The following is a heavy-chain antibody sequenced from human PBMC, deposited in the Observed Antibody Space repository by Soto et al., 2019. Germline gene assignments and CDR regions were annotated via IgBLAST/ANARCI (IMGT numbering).Heavy chain of an antibody. V-gene: IGHV1-18*01. Sequence: QVQLVQSGAEVKNPGASVKVSCKTSGYTFTKYGVGWVRQAPGQGLEWMGWINGSSGNANYAEKVQGRITLTTDTSTSTAYIERRSLRSDDTAVYYCAREMAGLGGEYDYWCQGTLVTFSS. CDR1: GYTFTKYG. J-gene: IGHJ4*02. CDR2: INGSSGNA. D-gene: IGHD3-16*01. CDR3: AREMAGLGGEYDY.